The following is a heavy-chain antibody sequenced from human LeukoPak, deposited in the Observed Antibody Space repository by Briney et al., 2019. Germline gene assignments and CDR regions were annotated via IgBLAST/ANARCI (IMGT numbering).Heavy chain of an antibody. V-gene: IGHV3-23*01. Sequence: PGGSLRLSCAASGFTFSSYAVSWVRQAPGKGLEWVSAISGSGGSTYYADSVKGRFTISRDNSKNTLYLQMNSLRAEDTAVYYCANTGYSSSWGKYFQHWGQGTLVTVSS. D-gene: IGHD6-13*01. CDR3: ANTGYSSSWGKYFQH. J-gene: IGHJ1*01. CDR2: ISGSGGST. CDR1: GFTFSSYA.